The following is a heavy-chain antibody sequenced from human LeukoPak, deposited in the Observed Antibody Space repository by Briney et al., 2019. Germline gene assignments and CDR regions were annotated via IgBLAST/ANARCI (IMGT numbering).Heavy chain of an antibody. J-gene: IGHJ6*02. CDR3: ARTPHHYVGYYYYYYGMDV. V-gene: IGHV1-3*01. CDR1: GYTFTSYA. CDR2: INAGNGNT. Sequence: ASVKVSCKASGYTFTSYAMHWVRQAPGQRLEWMGWINAGNGNTKYSQKFQGRVTITRDTSASTAYMELSSLRSEDTAVYYCARTPHHYVGYYYYYYGMDVWGQGTTVTVSS. D-gene: IGHD3-16*01.